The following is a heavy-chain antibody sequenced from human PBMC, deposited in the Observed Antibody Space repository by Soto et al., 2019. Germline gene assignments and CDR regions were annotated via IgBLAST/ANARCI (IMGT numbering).Heavy chain of an antibody. CDR2: INPSGGST. V-gene: IGHV1-46*01. D-gene: IGHD6-6*01. CDR1: GYTFTSYY. J-gene: IGHJ6*02. Sequence: ASVEVSCRASGYTFTSYYMHWVRQAPGQGLEWMGIINPSGGSTSYAQKFQGRVTMTRDTSTSTVYMELSSLRSEDTAVYYCASSSSTTYYYGMDVWGQGTTVTVSS. CDR3: ASSSSTTYYYGMDV.